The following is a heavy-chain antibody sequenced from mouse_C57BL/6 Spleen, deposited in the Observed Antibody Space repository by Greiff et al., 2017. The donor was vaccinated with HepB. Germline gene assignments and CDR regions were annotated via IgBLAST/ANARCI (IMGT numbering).Heavy chain of an antibody. J-gene: IGHJ4*01. V-gene: IGHV1-22*01. D-gene: IGHD2-5*01. CDR3: ARVYYSNFHYAMDY. CDR2: INPNNGGT. CDR1: GYTFTDYN. Sequence: EVQLQQSGPELVKPGASVKMSCKASGYTFTDYNMHWVKQSHGKSLEWIGYINPNNGGTSYNQKFKGKATLTVNKSSSTAYMELRSLTSEESAVYYCARVYYSNFHYAMDYWGQGTSVTVSS.